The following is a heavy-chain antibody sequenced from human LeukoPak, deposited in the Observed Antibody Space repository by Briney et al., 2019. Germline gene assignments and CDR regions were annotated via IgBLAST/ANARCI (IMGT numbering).Heavy chain of an antibody. V-gene: IGHV1-69*06. J-gene: IGHJ6*04. CDR3: TRGRSGYSYGRYYYYGMDV. CDR2: IIPIFGTA. CDR1: GGTFSGYA. D-gene: IGHD5-18*01. Sequence: SVKVSCKASGGTFSGYAISWVRQTPGQGLEWMGGIIPIFGTANYAQKFQGRATITADKSTSTAYMELSSLRSEDTAVYYCTRGRSGYSYGRYYYYGMDVWGKGTTVTVSS.